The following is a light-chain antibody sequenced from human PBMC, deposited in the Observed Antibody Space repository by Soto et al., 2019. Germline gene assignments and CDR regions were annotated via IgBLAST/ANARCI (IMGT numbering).Light chain of an antibody. V-gene: IGLV2-14*01. Sequence: SALTQPASVSGSPGQSITISYTGTSSDIGSYNFVSWYQQYPGKAPKLMIYGVTNRPSGVSDRFSGSKTGNTASLTISGLQAEDEAAYYFFSHRSGNSHVFGTGTKVTVL. CDR3: FSHRSGNSHV. CDR2: GVT. CDR1: SSDIGSYNF. J-gene: IGLJ1*01.